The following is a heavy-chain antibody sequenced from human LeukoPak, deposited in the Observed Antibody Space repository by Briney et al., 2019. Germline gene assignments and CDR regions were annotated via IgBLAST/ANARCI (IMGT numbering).Heavy chain of an antibody. CDR1: GDPFTSYG. D-gene: IGHD5-24*01. CDR2: IIPILGIA. CDR3: ASPQGRDGYNYDY. V-gene: IGHV1-69*04. Sequence: SVKVSCKASGDPFTSYGISWVRQAPGQGLEWMGRIIPILGIANYAQKFQGRVTITADKSTSTAYMELSSLRSEDTAAYYCASPQGRDGYNYDYWGQGTLVTVSS. J-gene: IGHJ4*02.